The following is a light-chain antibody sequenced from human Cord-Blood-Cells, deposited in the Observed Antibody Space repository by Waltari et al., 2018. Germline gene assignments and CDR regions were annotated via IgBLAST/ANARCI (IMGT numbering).Light chain of an antibody. CDR1: RSNIGPGSD. Sequence: QSVLTQPPSVSGAPGQRVTISCTGSRSNIGPGSDVTWYQQLPGTAPKLLIYGNSNRPSGVPDRFSGSKSGTSASLAITGLQAEDEADYYCQSYDSSLSGWVFGGGTKLTVL. J-gene: IGLJ3*02. V-gene: IGLV1-40*01. CDR2: GNS. CDR3: QSYDSSLSGWV.